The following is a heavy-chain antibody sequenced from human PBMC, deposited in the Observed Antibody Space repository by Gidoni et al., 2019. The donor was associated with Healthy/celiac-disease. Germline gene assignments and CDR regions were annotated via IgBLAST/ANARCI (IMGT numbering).Heavy chain of an antibody. D-gene: IGHD3-3*01. CDR3: AKDLIDFWSGYSPLDY. Sequence: QVQLVESGGGVVQPGRSLRLSCAASGFTFSSYGMHWVRQAPGKGLEWVAVISYDGSNKYYADSVKGRFTISRDNSKNTLYLQMNSLRAEDTAVYYCAKDLIDFWSGYSPLDYWGQGTLVTVSS. CDR2: ISYDGSNK. CDR1: GFTFSSYG. J-gene: IGHJ4*02. V-gene: IGHV3-30*18.